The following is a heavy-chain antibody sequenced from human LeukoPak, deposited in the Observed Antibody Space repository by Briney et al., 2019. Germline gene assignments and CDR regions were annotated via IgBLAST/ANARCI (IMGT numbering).Heavy chain of an antibody. V-gene: IGHV3-74*01. Sequence: GGSLRLSCAASGFTFSSYWMHWVRQAPGKGLVWVSRINSDGSSTSYADPVKGRFTISRDNAKNTLYLQMNSLRAEDTAVYYCARAGGLGIQNYYYYMDVWGKGTTVTVSS. CDR3: ARAGGLGIQNYYYYMDV. CDR2: INSDGSST. CDR1: GFTFSSYW. J-gene: IGHJ6*03. D-gene: IGHD7-27*01.